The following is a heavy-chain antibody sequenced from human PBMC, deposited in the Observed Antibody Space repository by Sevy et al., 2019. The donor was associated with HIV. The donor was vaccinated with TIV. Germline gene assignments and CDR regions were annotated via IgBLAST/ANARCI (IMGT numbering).Heavy chain of an antibody. CDR3: ARGLLARPRGDYWYFDL. CDR2: ISGSASTTYYGSAA. Sequence: GGSLRLSCTASGFNFSTYAMSWVRQAPGKGLEWVSGISGSASTTYYGSAAYYADSVKGRFTITRDNAKNTLYLEMNSLRDEDSAVFHCARGLLARPRGDYWYFDLWGRGTLVTVSS. V-gene: IGHV3-23*01. CDR1: GFNFSTYA. D-gene: IGHD6-6*01. J-gene: IGHJ2*01.